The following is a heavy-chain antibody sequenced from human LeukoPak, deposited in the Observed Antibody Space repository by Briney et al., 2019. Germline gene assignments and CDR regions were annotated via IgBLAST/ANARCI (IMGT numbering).Heavy chain of an antibody. CDR3: ARDAGHQLSRRNYYAMDV. CDR2: IYYGGSS. J-gene: IGHJ6*02. V-gene: IGHV4-39*07. Sequence: SETLSLTCTVSGSSISSSSYYWGWIRQPPGKGLEWIGSIYYGGSSYYNPSLKSRVSISVDTSNNQFSLKVNSVTAADTAVYYCARDAGHQLSRRNYYAMDVWGQGTTVTVSS. D-gene: IGHD2-2*01. CDR1: GSSISSSSYY.